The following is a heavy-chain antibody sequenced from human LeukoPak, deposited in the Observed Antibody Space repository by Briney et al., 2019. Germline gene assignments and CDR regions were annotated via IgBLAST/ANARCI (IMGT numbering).Heavy chain of an antibody. CDR2: INPNSGGT. J-gene: IGHJ6*02. CDR1: GYTFTGYY. Sequence: ASVKVSCKASGYTFTGYYMHWVRQAPGQGLEWMGWINPNSGGTNYAQKFQGRVTMTRDTSISTVYMELSRLRSDDTAVYYCARDNHYYSSGSYSLPYGMDVWGQGTTVTISS. V-gene: IGHV1-2*02. D-gene: IGHD3-10*01. CDR3: ARDNHYYSSGSYSLPYGMDV.